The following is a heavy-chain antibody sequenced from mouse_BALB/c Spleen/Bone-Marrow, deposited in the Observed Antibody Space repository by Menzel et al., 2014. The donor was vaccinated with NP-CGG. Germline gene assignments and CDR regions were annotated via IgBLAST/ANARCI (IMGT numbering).Heavy chain of an antibody. V-gene: IGHV5-12-2*01. J-gene: IGHJ3*01. CDR1: GFTFSSYT. CDR3: ASHYYDSSPFAY. D-gene: IGHD1-1*01. Sequence: EVMLVESGGGLVQPGGSLKLSCAASGFTFSSYTMSWVRQTPEKRLGWVAYISNGGGSIYYPDTVKGRFTISRDNDKNTLYLQMSSLKSEDTAMYYCASHYYDSSPFAYWGQGTLVTVSA. CDR2: ISNGGGSI.